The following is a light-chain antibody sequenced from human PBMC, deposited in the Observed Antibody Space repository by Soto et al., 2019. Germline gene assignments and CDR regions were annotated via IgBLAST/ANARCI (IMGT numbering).Light chain of an antibody. CDR2: EVT. Sequence: QSALTQPPSASGFPGQSVTISCTGTSSDVGYYDYVSWYQQHPGKAPKLVIYEVTKRPSGVPDRVSASKSGNTASLTVSGLRAEAEADYYCSSYAGSNNFVFGSGTKLTVL. CDR3: SSYAGSNNFV. V-gene: IGLV2-8*01. CDR1: SSDVGYYDY. J-gene: IGLJ1*01.